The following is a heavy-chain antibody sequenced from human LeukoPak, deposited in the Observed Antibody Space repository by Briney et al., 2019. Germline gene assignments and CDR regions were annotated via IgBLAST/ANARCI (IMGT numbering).Heavy chain of an antibody. CDR2: IYHSGIT. CDR1: GGSITTTKW. CDR3: ARQVDVGCSSASCYGHGAFDI. Sequence: SETLSLTCAVSGGSITTTKWWSWVRQPPGKGLEWIGEIYHSGITKYNPSLKSRVIISLDTSKNQFSLKLNSVTAADTAVYYCARQVDVGCSSASCYGHGAFDIWGPGTVVTVSS. J-gene: IGHJ3*02. D-gene: IGHD2-2*01. V-gene: IGHV4-4*02.